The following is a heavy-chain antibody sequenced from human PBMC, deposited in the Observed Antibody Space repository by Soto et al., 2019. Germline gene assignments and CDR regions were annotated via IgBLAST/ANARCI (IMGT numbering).Heavy chain of an antibody. Sequence: SETLSLTCTVSGGSISSYSWSWIRQPPGKGLEWIGYIYYSGSTNYNPSLKSRVTISVDTSKNQFSLKLSSVTAADTAVYYGARERRGYSHGSYYFDYWGQGTLVTVSS. CDR3: ARERRGYSHGSYYFDY. CDR2: IYYSGST. CDR1: GGSISSYS. V-gene: IGHV4-59*01. J-gene: IGHJ4*02. D-gene: IGHD5-18*01.